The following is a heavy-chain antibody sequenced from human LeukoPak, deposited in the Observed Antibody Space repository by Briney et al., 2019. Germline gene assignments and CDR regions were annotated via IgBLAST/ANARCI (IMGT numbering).Heavy chain of an antibody. V-gene: IGHV3-43*02. CDR2: IKADGSGT. CDR1: GFNIGPYA. D-gene: IGHD1-1*01. CDR3: ATWAFYHNLDV. J-gene: IGHJ6*02. Sequence: GGSLRLSCAASGFNIGPYAMHWVRQGPGRGLEWVSVIKADGSGTFYSDSVRGRFTTSRDNSKNSLYLQMSSLTSVDTALYYCATWAFYHNLDVWGQGTTVAVSS.